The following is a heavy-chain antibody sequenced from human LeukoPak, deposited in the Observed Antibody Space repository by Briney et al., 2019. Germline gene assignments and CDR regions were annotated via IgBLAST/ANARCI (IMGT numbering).Heavy chain of an antibody. Sequence: ASVKVSCKASGYTFTGYYMHWVRQAPGQGLEWMGWINPNSGGTNYAQKFQGRVTMTRDTSISTAYMELSRLRSDDTAVYYCARSWASIAARRSDYYYGMDVWGQGTTVTVSS. V-gene: IGHV1-2*02. CDR2: INPNSGGT. CDR3: ARSWASIAARRSDYYYGMDV. J-gene: IGHJ6*02. CDR1: GYTFTGYY. D-gene: IGHD6-6*01.